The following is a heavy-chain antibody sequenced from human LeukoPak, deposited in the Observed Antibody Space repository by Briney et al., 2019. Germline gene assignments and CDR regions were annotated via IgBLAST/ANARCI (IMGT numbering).Heavy chain of an antibody. J-gene: IGHJ4*02. V-gene: IGHV4-31*03. CDR2: IYYSGST. Sequence: TSETLSLTCTVSGGSISSGGYYWSWIRQHPGKGLEWIGYIYYSGSTYYNPSLKSRVTISVDTSKNQFSLKLSSVTAADTAVYYCARGPYYYDSSGYYYSYYFDYWGQGTLVTVSS. D-gene: IGHD3-22*01. CDR1: GGSISSGGYY. CDR3: ARGPYYYDSSGYYYSYYFDY.